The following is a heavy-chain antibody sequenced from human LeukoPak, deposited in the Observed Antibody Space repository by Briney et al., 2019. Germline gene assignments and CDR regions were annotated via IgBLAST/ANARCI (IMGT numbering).Heavy chain of an antibody. V-gene: IGHV3-48*03. CDR3: ARDRATRGWYYDAFDL. CDR1: GFTFTNSS. D-gene: IGHD6-19*01. Sequence: GGSLRLSCVASGFTFTNSSMKWVRQAPGKGLDWLSYISYSDNTIYYADSVKSRFTISKETATSSLYLQPHSLRAAHPALYYCARDRATRGWYYDAFDLWGQGTMVAVSS. CDR2: ISYSDNTI. J-gene: IGHJ3*01.